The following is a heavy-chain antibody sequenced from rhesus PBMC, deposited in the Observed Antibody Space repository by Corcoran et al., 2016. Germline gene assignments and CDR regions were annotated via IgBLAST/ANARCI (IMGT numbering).Heavy chain of an antibody. J-gene: IGHJ4*01. CDR3: GRGAAIDY. CDR2: ISGSSGFT. D-gene: IGHD6-25*01. Sequence: QVQLQESGRGLVKPSETLSLTCAVSGYSISSGYAWGWLLQPPGKGLEYIGYISGSSGFTYYNPSLKSRVTISKDTSKNQFSLKLTSVTAADTAVYYCGRGAAIDYWGQGVLVTVSS. V-gene: IGHV4-99*02. CDR1: GYSISSGYA.